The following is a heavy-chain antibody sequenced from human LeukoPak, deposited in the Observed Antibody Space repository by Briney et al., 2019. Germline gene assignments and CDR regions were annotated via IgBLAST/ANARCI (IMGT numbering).Heavy chain of an antibody. V-gene: IGHV4-61*05. D-gene: IGHD6-13*01. CDR3: ARTYGSSGLGYFDL. CDR2: IYYSGST. J-gene: IGHJ2*01. Sequence: PSETLSLTCTVSGGSISNSSYYWGWIRQPPGKGLEWIGYIYYSGSTNYSPSLKSRLTISVDTSKNQFSLKLSSVTAADTAVYYCARTYGSSGLGYFDLWGRGTLVTVSS. CDR1: GGSISNSSYY.